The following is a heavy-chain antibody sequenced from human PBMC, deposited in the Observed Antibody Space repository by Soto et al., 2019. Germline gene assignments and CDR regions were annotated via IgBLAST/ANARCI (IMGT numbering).Heavy chain of an antibody. CDR1: GDSISSGGYY. V-gene: IGHV4-31*03. CDR2: IYYSGST. Sequence: LSLTCTVSGDSISSGGYYWSWIRQHPGKGLEWIGYIYYSGSTDYKSSLKGRITISLDTSKNQFSLKLSSVTAADTAVYFCARAYRINGWSDYFFDYWGQGTLVTVSS. D-gene: IGHD6-19*01. CDR3: ARAYRINGWSDYFFDY. J-gene: IGHJ4*02.